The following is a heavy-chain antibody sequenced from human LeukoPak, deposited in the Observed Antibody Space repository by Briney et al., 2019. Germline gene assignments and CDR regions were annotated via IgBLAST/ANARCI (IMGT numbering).Heavy chain of an antibody. D-gene: IGHD4-17*01. CDR2: IYYSGST. J-gene: IGHJ6*02. CDR3: ARPAIYGDYDSYGMDV. CDR1: GGFISSFY. Sequence: KPSETLSLTCTVSGGFISSFYWNWIRQFPGKGLEWIGSIYYSGSTYYNPSLKSRVTISVDTSKNQFSLKLSSVTAADTAVYYCARPAIYGDYDSYGMDVWGQGTTVTVSS. V-gene: IGHV4-59*05.